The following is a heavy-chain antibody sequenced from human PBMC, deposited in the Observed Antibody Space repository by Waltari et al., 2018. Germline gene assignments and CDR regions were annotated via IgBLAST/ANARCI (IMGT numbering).Heavy chain of an antibody. J-gene: IGHJ4*02. CDR1: GGTFSSYA. D-gene: IGHD6-6*01. V-gene: IGHV1-69*12. CDR2: IIPIFGTA. CDR3: ARAEGIAARPYDY. Sequence: QVQLVQSGAEVKKPGSSVKVPCKASGGTFSSYATSWVRQAPGQGLELMGGIIPIFGTANYEQKFQGRVTITADESTSTAYMELSSLRSEDTAVYYCARAEGIAARPYDYWGQGTLVTVSS.